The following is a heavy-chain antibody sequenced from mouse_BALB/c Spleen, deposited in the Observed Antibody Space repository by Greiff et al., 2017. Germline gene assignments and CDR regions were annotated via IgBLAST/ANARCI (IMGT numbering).Heavy chain of an antibody. CDR1: GYSITSDYA. D-gene: IGHD2-2*01. J-gene: IGHJ3*01. CDR2: ISYSGST. Sequence: EVQLVESGPGLVKPSQSLSLTCTVTGYSITSDYAWNWIRQFPGNKLEWMGYISYSGSTSYNPSLKSRISITRDTSKNQFFLQLNSVTTEDTATYYCARRDYGYDGFAYWGQGTLVTVSA. V-gene: IGHV3-2*02. CDR3: ARRDYGYDGFAY.